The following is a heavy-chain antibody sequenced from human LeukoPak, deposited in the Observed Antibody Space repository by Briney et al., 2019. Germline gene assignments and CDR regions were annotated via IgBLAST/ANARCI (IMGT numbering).Heavy chain of an antibody. CDR2: ISSSASTT. CDR1: GFTLSSYE. V-gene: IGHV3-48*03. D-gene: IGHD6-13*01. Sequence: GGSLRLSCAASGFTLSSYEMNWVRPAPGKGLEWVSYISSSASTTHYADSVMGRFTISRDNAKNSLYLQMNSLRAEDTAVYYCARGRYSRYFDYWGQGTLVTVSS. J-gene: IGHJ4*02. CDR3: ARGRYSRYFDY.